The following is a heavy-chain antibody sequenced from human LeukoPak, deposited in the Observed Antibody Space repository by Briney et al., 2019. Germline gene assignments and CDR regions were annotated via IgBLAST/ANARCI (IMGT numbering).Heavy chain of an antibody. J-gene: IGHJ6*03. CDR2: INHSGST. Sequence: PSETLPLTSAVYGGSFSGYYGSWIRQPQGKGLEWIGEINHSGSTNYNPSLKSRVTISVDTSKNQFSLKLSSVTAADTAVYYCARGTYYYGSGSYYNHYYYYMDVWGKGTTVTVSS. CDR1: GGSFSGYY. D-gene: IGHD3-10*01. CDR3: ARGTYYYGSGSYYNHYYYYMDV. V-gene: IGHV4-34*01.